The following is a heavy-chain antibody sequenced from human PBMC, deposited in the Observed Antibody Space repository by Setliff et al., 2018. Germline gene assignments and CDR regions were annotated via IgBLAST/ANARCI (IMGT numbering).Heavy chain of an antibody. V-gene: IGHV1-69-2*01. CDR1: GYRFIVYY. J-gene: IGHJ6*03. D-gene: IGHD1-7*01. CDR2: VDPKDGQA. Sequence: ASVKVSCKGSGYRFIVYYIHWVRQTPGKGLEWMGRVDPKDGQAIYAKKFQGRVTITADKSTGTAYMELSSLRSEDTAVYYCARNAITGTTRKYYYYMDVWGKGTTVTVSS. CDR3: ARNAITGTTRKYYYYMDV.